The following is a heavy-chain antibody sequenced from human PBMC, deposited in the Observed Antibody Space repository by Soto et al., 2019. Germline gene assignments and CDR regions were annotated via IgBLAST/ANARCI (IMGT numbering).Heavy chain of an antibody. V-gene: IGHV4-34*01. CDR2: INHSGST. CDR1: GGSFSGYY. D-gene: IGHD2-15*01. Sequence: SETLSLTCAVYGGSFSGYYWIWIRQPPGKGLEWIGEINHSGSTNYNPSLKSRVTISVDTSKNQFSLKLSSVTAADTAVYYCARGAAATGVDYWGQGTLVTVSS. J-gene: IGHJ4*02. CDR3: ARGAAATGVDY.